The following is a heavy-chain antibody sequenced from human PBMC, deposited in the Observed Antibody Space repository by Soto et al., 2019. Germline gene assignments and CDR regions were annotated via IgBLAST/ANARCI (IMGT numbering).Heavy chain of an antibody. CDR1: GYAFTSYA. J-gene: IGHJ4*02. CDR2: INAGNGNT. D-gene: IGHD5-12*01. Sequence: ASVKVSSKASGYAFTSYAMHGVRQAPGQRLEWMGWINAGNGNTKYSQKFQGRVTITRDTSASTAYMELSSLRSEDTAVYYCARVSGYNVIDYWGQGTLVTAPQ. V-gene: IGHV1-3*01. CDR3: ARVSGYNVIDY.